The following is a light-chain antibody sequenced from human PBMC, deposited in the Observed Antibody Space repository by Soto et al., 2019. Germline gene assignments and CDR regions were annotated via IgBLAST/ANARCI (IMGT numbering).Light chain of an antibody. CDR1: QSISSNF. J-gene: IGKJ5*01. CDR2: GAS. Sequence: EIVLTQSPGTLSLSPGEGATLSCRASQSISSNFLAWYQQKRGQAPRLLIHGASNRATGIPDRFSGSGSGTDFTLTITRLEPEDFAVYYCQHYVSPPITFGQGTRLEIK. CDR3: QHYVSPPIT. V-gene: IGKV3-20*01.